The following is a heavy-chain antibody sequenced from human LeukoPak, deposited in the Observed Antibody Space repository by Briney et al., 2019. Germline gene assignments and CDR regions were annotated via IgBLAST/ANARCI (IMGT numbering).Heavy chain of an antibody. Sequence: GGSLRLSCAASGFTFSSYSMNWVRQAPGKGLEWVSSISSSSSYIYYADSVKGRFTISRDSAKNSLYLQMNSLRAEDTAVYYCARGIIAARPPTWGQGTLVTVSS. CDR3: ARGIIAARPPT. V-gene: IGHV3-21*01. CDR2: ISSSSSYI. J-gene: IGHJ5*02. CDR1: GFTFSSYS. D-gene: IGHD6-6*01.